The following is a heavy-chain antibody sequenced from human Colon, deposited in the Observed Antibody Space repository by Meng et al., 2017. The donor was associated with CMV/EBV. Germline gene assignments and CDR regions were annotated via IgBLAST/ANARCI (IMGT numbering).Heavy chain of an antibody. J-gene: IGHJ4*02. D-gene: IGHD1-26*01. CDR3: ARQVGGSPGY. V-gene: IGHV3-21*03. CDR2: ITSSSTNI. CDR1: GFTVRNVS. Sequence: CCADSGFTVRNVSMNRGSQSPEKGVEWVSSITSSSTNIYDADSGKGRFTNARDNARNALYMQMNSLRVEDTAVYYCARQVGGSPGYWGQGTLVTVSS.